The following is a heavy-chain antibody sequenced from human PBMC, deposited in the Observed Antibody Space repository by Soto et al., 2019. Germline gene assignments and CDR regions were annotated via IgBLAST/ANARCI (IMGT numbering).Heavy chain of an antibody. CDR3: VRDPFSGTIPPFDI. CDR2: IWDDGSNQ. CDR1: GFTFSRYG. Sequence: QVQLVESGGGVVQPGRSLRLSCAASGFTFSRYGMHWVRQAPGKGLEWVAVIWDDGSNQYYADSVKGRFSISRDNSKNTLYLQMNSLRGEDTAVYYCVRDPFSGTIPPFDIWGPGTMVIVSS. V-gene: IGHV3-33*01. J-gene: IGHJ3*02. D-gene: IGHD2-2*02.